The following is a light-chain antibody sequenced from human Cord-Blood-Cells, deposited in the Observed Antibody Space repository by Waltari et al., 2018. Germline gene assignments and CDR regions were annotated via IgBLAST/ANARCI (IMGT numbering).Light chain of an antibody. J-gene: IGKJ1*01. V-gene: IGKV1-5*03. CDR2: KAS. Sequence: DIQMTQSPSTLSASVGDRVTITCRASQSISSWLAWYQLKPGKAPKLLIYKASSLESGVPSRFSGSGSGTEFTLTISSLQPDDFATYYCQQYNSYSQWTFGQGTKVEIK. CDR3: QQYNSYSQWT. CDR1: QSISSW.